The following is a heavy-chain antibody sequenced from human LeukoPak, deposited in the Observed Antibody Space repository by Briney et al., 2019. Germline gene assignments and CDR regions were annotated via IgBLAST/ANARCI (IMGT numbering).Heavy chain of an antibody. Sequence: PSETLSLTCTVSGGSISSYYWSWIRQPPWKGLEWIGYIYYSGSTNYNPSLKSRVTISVDTSKNQFSLKLSSVTAADTAVYYCARENGDFWSGYRMDVWGQGTTATVSS. CDR1: GGSISSYY. CDR3: ARENGDFWSGYRMDV. D-gene: IGHD3-3*01. V-gene: IGHV4-59*01. J-gene: IGHJ6*02. CDR2: IYYSGST.